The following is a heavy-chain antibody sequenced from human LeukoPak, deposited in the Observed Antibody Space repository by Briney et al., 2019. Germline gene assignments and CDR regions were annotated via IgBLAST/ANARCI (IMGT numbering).Heavy chain of an antibody. D-gene: IGHD4-17*01. CDR2: IWYDGSNK. CDR1: GFTFSSYG. Sequence: GGSLRLSCAASGFTFSSYGMHWVRQAPGKGLEWVAVIWYDGSNKYYVDSVKGRFTISRDNSKNTLFLQMNSLRAEDTAVYYCARDPDDYGDYSYFDYWGQGTLDTLPS. J-gene: IGHJ4*02. CDR3: ARDPDDYGDYSYFDY. V-gene: IGHV3-33*01.